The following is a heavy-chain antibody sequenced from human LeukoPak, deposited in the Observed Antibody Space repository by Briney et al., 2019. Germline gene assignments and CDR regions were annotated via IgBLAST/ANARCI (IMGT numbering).Heavy chain of an antibody. D-gene: IGHD3-9*01. CDR2: ISSSGSII. J-gene: IGHJ3*02. Sequence: GGSLRLSCAASGFTFSSYEMNWVRQAPGKGLEWVSYISSSGSIIYYADSVRGRFTISRDNAKNSLYLQMNSLRAEDTAVYYCARDGFDWLMGGRGYDAFDIWGQGTMVTVSS. V-gene: IGHV3-48*03. CDR3: ARDGFDWLMGGRGYDAFDI. CDR1: GFTFSSYE.